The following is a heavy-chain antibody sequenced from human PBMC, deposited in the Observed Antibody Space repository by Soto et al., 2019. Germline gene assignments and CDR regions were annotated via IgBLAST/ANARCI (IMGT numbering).Heavy chain of an antibody. V-gene: IGHV1-69*13. CDR3: ARPEPDYGDDYYYYGMDV. CDR2: IIPIFGTA. CDR1: GGTFSSYA. D-gene: IGHD4-17*01. Sequence: SVKVSCKASGGTFSSYAISWVRQAPGQGLEWMGGIIPIFGTANYAQKFQGRVTITADESTSTAYMELSSLRSEDTAVYYCARPEPDYGDDYYYYGMDVWGQGTTVTVSS. J-gene: IGHJ6*02.